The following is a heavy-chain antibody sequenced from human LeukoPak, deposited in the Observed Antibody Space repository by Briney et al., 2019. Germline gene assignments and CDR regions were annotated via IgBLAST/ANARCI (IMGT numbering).Heavy chain of an antibody. Sequence: ASVKVSCKASGGTFSSYAISWVRQAPGQGLEWMGGIIPIFGTANYAQKFQGRVTITTDESTSTAYMELSSLRSEDTAVYYCARSPTETTTIDYWGQGTLVTVSS. CDR1: GGTFSSYA. J-gene: IGHJ4*02. CDR2: IIPIFGTA. V-gene: IGHV1-69*05. D-gene: IGHD1-7*01. CDR3: ARSPTETTTIDY.